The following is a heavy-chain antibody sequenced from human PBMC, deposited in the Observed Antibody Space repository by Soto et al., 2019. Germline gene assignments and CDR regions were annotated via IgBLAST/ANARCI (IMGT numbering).Heavy chain of an antibody. D-gene: IGHD3-3*01. CDR3: ATHVLRFLEWFKPDQDYGMDV. CDR1: GDSISRSVW. V-gene: IGHV4-39*01. Sequence: SETLSLTCAVSGDSISRSVWWTWVRQSPGKGLEWIGSIYYSGSTYYNPSLKSRVTISVDTSKNQFSLKLSSVTAADTAVYYCATHVLRFLEWFKPDQDYGMDVWGQGTTVTVSS. J-gene: IGHJ6*02. CDR2: IYYSGST.